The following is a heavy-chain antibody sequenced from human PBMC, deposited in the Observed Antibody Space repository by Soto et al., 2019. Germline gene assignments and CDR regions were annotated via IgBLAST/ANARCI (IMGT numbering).Heavy chain of an antibody. CDR2: IIPIFGTA. V-gene: IGHV1-69*05. D-gene: IGHD3-10*01. J-gene: IGHJ4*02. CDR3: ARGSKDSYPGSRIFDF. CDR1: GGTFSSYA. Sequence: GASVKVSCKASGGTFSSYAISWVRQAPGQGLEWMGGIIPIFGTAKYADSVRGRFTISRDNSKKTLYLQMSSLRADDSAVYFCARGSKDSYPGSRIFDFWGRGTLVTVSS.